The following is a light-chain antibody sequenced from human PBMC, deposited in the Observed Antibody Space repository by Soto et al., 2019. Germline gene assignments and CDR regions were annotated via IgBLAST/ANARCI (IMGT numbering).Light chain of an antibody. J-gene: IGKJ1*01. CDR1: QSVSRN. CDR3: QQYGDSPQT. Sequence: EIVMTQSPATLSVSPGERATLSCRASQSVSRNLAWYQHKPGQAPRLLIYGASSRATGIPNRFSGSGSGTDFTLTISRLEPEDFAVYYCQQYGDSPQTFGPGTKVDNK. V-gene: IGKV3-20*01. CDR2: GAS.